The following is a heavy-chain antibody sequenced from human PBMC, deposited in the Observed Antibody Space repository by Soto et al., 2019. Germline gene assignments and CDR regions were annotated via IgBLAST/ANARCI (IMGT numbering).Heavy chain of an antibody. CDR3: ARHRRDDYNYGGSGIFDY. D-gene: IGHD5-12*01. CDR1: GGSFSGYY. Sequence: SETLSLTCAVYGGSFSGYYWTWVRQAPGKGLEWIGEINHSGGTNYNSSLKSRVTISVDTSKNQFSLEVNAVSAADTAVYYCARHRRDDYNYGGSGIFDYWGQGALVTVSS. J-gene: IGHJ4*02. CDR2: INHSGGT. V-gene: IGHV4-34*01.